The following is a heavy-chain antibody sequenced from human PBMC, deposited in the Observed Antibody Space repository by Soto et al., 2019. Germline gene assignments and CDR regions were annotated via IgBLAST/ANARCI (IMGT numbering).Heavy chain of an antibody. CDR1: GAAIISTHYQ. D-gene: IGHD3-16*01. V-gene: IGHV4-39*01. J-gene: IGHJ4*02. Sequence: SETLSLTCNVSGAAIISTHYQWGWVRQPPGKGLEWIGNIFYSGATFYNPSLESRLSISVDTSRNLFSLKVTSVTAADTAVYFCGRLDYAGTFHQPYHFTHWSQGALVTVSS. CDR2: IFYSGAT. CDR3: GRLDYAGTFHQPYHFTH.